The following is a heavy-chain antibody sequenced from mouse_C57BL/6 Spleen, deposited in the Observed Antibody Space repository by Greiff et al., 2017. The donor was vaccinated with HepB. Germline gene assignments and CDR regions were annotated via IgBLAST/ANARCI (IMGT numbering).Heavy chain of an antibody. CDR2: IHPSDSDT. CDR1: GYTFTSYW. V-gene: IGHV1-74*01. Sequence: QVQLQQPGAELVKPGASVKVSCKASGYTFTSYWMHWVKQRPGQGLEWIGRIHPSDSDTNYNQKFKGKATLTVDKSSSTAYMQLSSLTSEDSAVYYCAIKPSDGYYGAYWGQGTLVTVSA. CDR3: AIKPSDGYYGAY. J-gene: IGHJ3*01. D-gene: IGHD2-3*01.